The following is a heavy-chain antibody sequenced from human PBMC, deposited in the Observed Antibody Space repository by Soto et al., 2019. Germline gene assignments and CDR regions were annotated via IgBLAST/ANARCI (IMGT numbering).Heavy chain of an antibody. CDR1: GYTFTGYY. V-gene: IGHV1-2*04. CDR3: ARVGDTYSSGGVYYGMDV. Sequence: ASVKVSCKASGYTFTGYYMHWVRQAPGQGLEWMGWINPNSGGTNYAQKFQGWVTMTRDTSISTAYMELSRLRSDDTAVYYCARVGDTYSSGGVYYGMDVWGQGTTVTVSS. D-gene: IGHD6-19*01. J-gene: IGHJ6*02. CDR2: INPNSGGT.